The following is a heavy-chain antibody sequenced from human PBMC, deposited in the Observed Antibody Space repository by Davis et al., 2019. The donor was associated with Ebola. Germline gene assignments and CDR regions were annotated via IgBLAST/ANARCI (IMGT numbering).Heavy chain of an antibody. V-gene: IGHV1-2*05. CDR1: GYTFTSYG. CDR2: INPNSGGT. J-gene: IGHJ4*02. D-gene: IGHD3-10*02. Sequence: ASVKVSCKASGYTFTSYGITWVRQAPGQGLEWMGRINPNSGGTNYAQKFQGRVTMTRDTSISTAYMELSSLRFDDSVVYYCAREKVDVRGRGFDYWGQGTLVTVSS. CDR3: AREKVDVRGRGFDY.